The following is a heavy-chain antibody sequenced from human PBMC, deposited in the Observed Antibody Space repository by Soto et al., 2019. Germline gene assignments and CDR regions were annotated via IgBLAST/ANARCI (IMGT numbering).Heavy chain of an antibody. J-gene: IGHJ6*02. D-gene: IGHD3-9*01. CDR2: IKQDGSEK. Sequence: GGSLRLSCAASGFTFSSYWMSWVRQAPGKGLEWVANIKQDGSEKYYVDSVEGRFTISRDNAKNSLYLQMNSLRAEDTAVYYCARDKGLRYFGMDVWGQGTTVTVSS. CDR3: ARDKGLRYFGMDV. V-gene: IGHV3-7*01. CDR1: GFTFSSYW.